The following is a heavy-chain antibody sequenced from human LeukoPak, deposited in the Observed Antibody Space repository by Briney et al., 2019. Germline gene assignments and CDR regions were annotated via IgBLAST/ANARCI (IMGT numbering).Heavy chain of an antibody. J-gene: IGHJ5*02. D-gene: IGHD3-22*01. CDR3: ARHHYDRSGYNWFDP. CDR1: GGSISSSRYY. V-gene: IGHV4-39*01. Sequence: SETLSLTCTVSGGSISSSRYYWGWIRQPPGKGLEWIGSIYYSGSTYYNASLKSRVTISADTSKNQFSLKLGSVTAADTAVYYCARHHYDRSGYNWFDPWGQGTLVTVSS. CDR2: IYYSGST.